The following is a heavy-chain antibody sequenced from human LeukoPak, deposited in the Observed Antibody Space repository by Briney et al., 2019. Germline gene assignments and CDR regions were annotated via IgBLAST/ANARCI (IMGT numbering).Heavy chain of an antibody. V-gene: IGHV5-51*01. D-gene: IGHD2-2*01. CDR2: IYPGDSDT. J-gene: IGHJ4*02. CDR1: GYSFTSYW. Sequence: GESLKISCKSSGYSFTSYWIGWVRQMPGKGLEWMGIIYPGDSDTRYSPSFQGQVTISADKSISTAYLQWSSLKASDTAMYYCARRGYCSSTSCYRLFDYWGQGTLVTVSS. CDR3: ARRGYCSSTSCYRLFDY.